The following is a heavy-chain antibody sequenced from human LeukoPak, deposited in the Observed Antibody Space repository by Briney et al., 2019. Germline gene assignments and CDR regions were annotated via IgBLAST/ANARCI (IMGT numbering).Heavy chain of an antibody. CDR1: GFTFSSYW. CDR2: IKQDGSEK. D-gene: IGHD3-10*01. V-gene: IGHV3-7*01. Sequence: GGSLRLSCAASGFTFSSYWMSWVRQAPGKGLEWVANIKQDGSEKYYVDSVKGRFTISRDNAKNSLYLQMNSLRAEDTAVYYCARSSSIYYGSGSPFDYWGQGTLVTVSS. J-gene: IGHJ4*02. CDR3: ARSSSIYYGSGSPFDY.